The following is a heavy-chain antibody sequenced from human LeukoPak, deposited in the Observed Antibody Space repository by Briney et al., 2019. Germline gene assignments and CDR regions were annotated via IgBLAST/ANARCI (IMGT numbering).Heavy chain of an antibody. CDR1: GFTFSSYS. CDR2: ISSSSSYI. Sequence: GGSLRLSCAASGFTFSSYSMNWVRQAPGKGLEWVSSISSSSSYIYYADSVKGRFTISRDNAKNSLYLQMNSLRAEDTAVYYCARVLAGCTLSHSDYWGQGTLVTVSS. J-gene: IGHJ4*02. V-gene: IGHV3-21*01. D-gene: IGHD2-8*01. CDR3: ARVLAGCTLSHSDY.